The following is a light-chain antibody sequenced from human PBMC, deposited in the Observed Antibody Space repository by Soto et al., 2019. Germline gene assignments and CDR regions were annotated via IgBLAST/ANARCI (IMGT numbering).Light chain of an antibody. CDR3: SFYTITDTVV. V-gene: IGLV2-14*01. CDR1: SSDVGEHNH. J-gene: IGLJ2*01. CDR2: DVS. Sequence: QSALTQPASVSGSPGQSITISCTGTSSDVGEHNHVCWYQQYPGKAPKLMIYDVSNRPSGVSSRFSGSRSGNAASLTISGLQAEDEAHYYCSFYTITDTVVFGAGTKLTVL.